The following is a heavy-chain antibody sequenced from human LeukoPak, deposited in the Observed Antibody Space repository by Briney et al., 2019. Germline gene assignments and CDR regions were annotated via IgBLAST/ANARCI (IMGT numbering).Heavy chain of an antibody. CDR2: IWYDGSNK. D-gene: IGHD3-22*01. V-gene: IGHV3-33*01. CDR1: GFTFSSDG. CDR3: ARGLLNYDNSGLNY. J-gene: IGHJ4*02. Sequence: GGSLRLSCAASGFTFSSDGMYWVRQAPGKGLEWVTNIWYDGSNKHYADSVKGRFTISRDNSKNTLYLQMNSLRAEDTAVYYCARGLLNYDNSGLNYWGQGTRVTVSS.